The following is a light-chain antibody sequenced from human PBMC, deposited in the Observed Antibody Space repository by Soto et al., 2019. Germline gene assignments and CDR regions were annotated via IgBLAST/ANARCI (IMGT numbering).Light chain of an antibody. Sequence: ERVMTQSPATLSVSPGDRATLSCRASQSVSSNLAWYQHKPGQAPRLLLYAASTRATGIPARFSGSGSGTEFTLTISSLQSEDFAVYYCQQYNNWPQTFGQGTRVEIK. J-gene: IGKJ1*01. CDR1: QSVSSN. CDR2: AAS. CDR3: QQYNNWPQT. V-gene: IGKV3-15*01.